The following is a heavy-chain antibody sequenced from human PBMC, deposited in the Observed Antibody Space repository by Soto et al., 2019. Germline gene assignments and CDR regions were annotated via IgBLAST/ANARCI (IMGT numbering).Heavy chain of an antibody. V-gene: IGHV4-61*01. D-gene: IGHD3-22*01. CDR3: ARNLEYYYDSSGYYYAYYFDY. CDR2: IYYSGST. CDR1: GGSVSSGSYY. J-gene: IGHJ4*02. Sequence: QVQLQESGPGLVKPSETLSLTCTVSGGSVSSGSYYWSWIRQPPGKGLEWIGYIYYSGSTNYNPSLKSRVTISVDTSKNQFSLKLSSVTAADTAVYYCARNLEYYYDSSGYYYAYYFDYWGQGTLVPVSS.